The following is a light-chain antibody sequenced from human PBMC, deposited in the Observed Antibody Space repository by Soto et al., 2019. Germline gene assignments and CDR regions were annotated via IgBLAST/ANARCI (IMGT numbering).Light chain of an antibody. CDR2: LNSDGSH. V-gene: IGLV4-69*01. Sequence: QSVLTQSPSASASLGASVKLTCTLSSGHSNYAIAWHQQQSEKGPRYLMKLNSDGSHSKGDGIPDRFSGSSSGAERYLTISSLQSEDKADYSCQTWGSGIVVFGGGTKLTVL. J-gene: IGLJ2*01. CDR3: QTWGSGIVV. CDR1: SGHSNYA.